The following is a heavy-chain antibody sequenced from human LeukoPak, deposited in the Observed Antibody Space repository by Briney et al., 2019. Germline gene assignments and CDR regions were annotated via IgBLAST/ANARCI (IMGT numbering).Heavy chain of an antibody. D-gene: IGHD2-21*01. Sequence: SETLSLTCTVSGGSISSSSYYWGWIRQPPGKGLEWIGSIYYSGSTYYNPSLKSRVTISVDTSKNQFSLKLSSVTAADTAVYYCARLRPHCGGDCFTYYFDYWGQGTLVTVSS. J-gene: IGHJ4*02. CDR3: ARLRPHCGGDCFTYYFDY. V-gene: IGHV4-39*01. CDR1: GGSISSSSYY. CDR2: IYYSGST.